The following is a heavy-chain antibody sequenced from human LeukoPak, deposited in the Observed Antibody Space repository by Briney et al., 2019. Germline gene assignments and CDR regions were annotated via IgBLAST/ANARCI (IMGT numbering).Heavy chain of an antibody. D-gene: IGHD1-7*01. CDR2: IIPILGIA. CDR3: AREGAGTYYFDY. CDR1: GGTLSSYA. J-gene: IGHJ4*02. V-gene: IGHV1-69*04. Sequence: SVKVSCKASGGTLSSYAISWVRQAPGQGLEWMGRIIPILGIANYAQKFQGRVTITADKSTSTAYMELSSLRSEDTAVYYCAREGAGTYYFDYGGQGPLVTVSS.